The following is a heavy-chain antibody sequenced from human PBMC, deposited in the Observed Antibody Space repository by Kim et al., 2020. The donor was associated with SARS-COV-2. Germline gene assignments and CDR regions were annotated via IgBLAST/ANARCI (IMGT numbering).Heavy chain of an antibody. Sequence: SETLSLTCTVSGGSISSSDYYWGWIRQPPGKGLEWIATIYYSGSTYYNPSLKGRVTISVDTSKNQFSLRLSSVTAADAAVYYCARHLRHWYSVH. D-gene: IGHD3-9*01. J-gene: IGHJ2*01. CDR3: ARHLRHWYSVH. CDR2: IYYSGST. CDR1: GGSISSSDYY. V-gene: IGHV4-39*01.